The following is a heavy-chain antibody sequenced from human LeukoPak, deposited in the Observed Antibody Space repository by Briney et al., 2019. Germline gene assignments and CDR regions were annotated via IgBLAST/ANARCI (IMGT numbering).Heavy chain of an antibody. CDR1: GFTFSSYA. D-gene: IGHD3-22*01. J-gene: IGHJ4*02. CDR2: IRGSGDST. V-gene: IGHV3-23*01. Sequence: PGGSLRLSCAASGFTFSSYAMSWVRQAPGKGLEWVSAIRGSGDSTYYADSVKGRFTISRDNSENTLYLQMNSLRAEDTAVYYCARVYDSSGHYPIDYWGQGTLVTVSS. CDR3: ARVYDSSGHYPIDY.